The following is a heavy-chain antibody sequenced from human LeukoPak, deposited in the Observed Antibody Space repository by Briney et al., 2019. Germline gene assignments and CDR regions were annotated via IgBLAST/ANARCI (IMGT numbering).Heavy chain of an antibody. Sequence: GGSLRLSCAASGFIFSSYAMNWVRQAPGKGLEWVSAISGSDGSTYYADSVKGRFTISRDNSKNTLYLQINSLRAEDTAIYYCAKIRYSYGFDYWGQGTLVTVSS. CDR1: GFIFSSYA. CDR2: ISGSDGST. CDR3: AKIRYSYGFDY. D-gene: IGHD5-18*01. V-gene: IGHV3-23*01. J-gene: IGHJ4*02.